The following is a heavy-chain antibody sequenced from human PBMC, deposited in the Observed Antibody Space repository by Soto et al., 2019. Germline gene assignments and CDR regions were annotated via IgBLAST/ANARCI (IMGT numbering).Heavy chain of an antibody. V-gene: IGHV6-1*01. CDR3: ARDAYTSSWHGMAV. D-gene: IGHD6-13*01. CDR1: GDSVSSNSGT. CDR2: TYYRSKWYN. J-gene: IGHJ6*02. Sequence: QVQLQQSGPGLVKPSQTLSLTCAISGDSVSSNSGTWNWIRQSPSIGLEWLGRTYYRSKWYNDFAVSVKSRITINPDTSKNQFSLQLNSVIPEDTAVYYCARDAYTSSWHGMAVWGQGTTVTVSS.